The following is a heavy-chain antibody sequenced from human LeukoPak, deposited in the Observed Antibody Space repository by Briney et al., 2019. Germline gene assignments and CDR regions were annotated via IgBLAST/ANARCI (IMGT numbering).Heavy chain of an antibody. Sequence: PGGSLRLPCAASGFTFSAYAMHWVRQAPGKGLEWVAVISYDGSNKYYADSVKGRFTISRDNSKNTLYLQMNSLRAEDTAVYYCARDPYGMDVWGQGTTVTVSS. CDR2: ISYDGSNK. CDR3: ARDPYGMDV. J-gene: IGHJ6*02. V-gene: IGHV3-30-3*01. CDR1: GFTFSAYA.